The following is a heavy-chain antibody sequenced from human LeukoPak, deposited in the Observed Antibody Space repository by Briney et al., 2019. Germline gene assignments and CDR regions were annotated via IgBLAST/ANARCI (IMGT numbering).Heavy chain of an antibody. V-gene: IGHV1-2*06. J-gene: IGHJ4*02. CDR1: GGTFSSYA. CDR3: ARDLFYYYGSGSYDY. CDR2: INPNSGGT. D-gene: IGHD3-10*01. Sequence: VASVKVSCKASGGTFSSYAISWVRQAPGQGLEWMGRINPNSGGTNYAQKFQGRVTMTRDTSISTAYMELSRLRSDDAAVYYCARDLFYYYGSGSYDYWGQGTLVTVSS.